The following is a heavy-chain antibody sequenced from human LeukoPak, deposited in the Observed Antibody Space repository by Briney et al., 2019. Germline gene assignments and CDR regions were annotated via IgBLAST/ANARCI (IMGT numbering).Heavy chain of an antibody. CDR2: ISDIGSI. Sequence: SETLSLTCTVSGGSISSYYWSWIRQPPGKGLEWIAYISDIGSINYNPSLKSRVTISVDRSKNQFSLKLSSVTAADTAVYYCARYSSGWGGDWFDPWGQGTLVTVSS. J-gene: IGHJ5*02. D-gene: IGHD6-19*01. CDR1: GGSISSYY. CDR3: ARYSSGWGGDWFDP. V-gene: IGHV4-59*12.